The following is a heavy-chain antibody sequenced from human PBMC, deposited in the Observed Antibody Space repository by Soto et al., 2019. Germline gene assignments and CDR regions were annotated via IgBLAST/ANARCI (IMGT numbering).Heavy chain of an antibody. Sequence: SATLSLTCAVSGGSISSDYYHWTWICQCPGKGLEWIGYIYHSGSTTYNPSLKSRVTISVDTSKNQFSLKLSSVTAADTAVYYCARTQSDIVAHIHFDPWGQGTLVTVSS. CDR2: IYHSGST. J-gene: IGHJ5*02. D-gene: IGHD5-12*01. V-gene: IGHV4-61*01. CDR3: ARTQSDIVAHIHFDP. CDR1: GGSISSDYYH.